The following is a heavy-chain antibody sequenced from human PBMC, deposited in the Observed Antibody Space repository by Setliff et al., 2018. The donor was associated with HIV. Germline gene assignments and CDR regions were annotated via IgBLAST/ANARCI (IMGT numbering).Heavy chain of an antibody. D-gene: IGHD3-10*01. CDR1: GYTFTSYY. CDR2: INAGNGNT. V-gene: IGHV1-3*01. J-gene: IGHJ5*02. Sequence: GASVKVSCKASGYTFTSYYMHWVRQAPGQGLEWMGWINAGNGNTKYSQKFQGRVTITRDTSAKIAYMELSSLTSEDTAVYYCATDPTSRAYGSGSFGWLDPWGQGTLVTVSS. CDR3: ATDPTSRAYGSGSFGWLDP.